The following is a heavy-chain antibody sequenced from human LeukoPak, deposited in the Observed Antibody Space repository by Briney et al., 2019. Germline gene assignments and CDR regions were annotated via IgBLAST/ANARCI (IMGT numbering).Heavy chain of an antibody. J-gene: IGHJ4*02. V-gene: IGHV3-11*01. CDR1: GFTFDRSA. CDR2: ISSSGSTI. CDR3: AREAIAIDY. D-gene: IGHD2-21*01. Sequence: GGSLRLSCAASGFTFDRSAMSWIRQAPGKGLEWVSYISSSGSTIYYADSVKGRFTISRDNAKNSLYLQMNSLRAEDTAVYYCAREAIAIDYWGQGTLVTVSS.